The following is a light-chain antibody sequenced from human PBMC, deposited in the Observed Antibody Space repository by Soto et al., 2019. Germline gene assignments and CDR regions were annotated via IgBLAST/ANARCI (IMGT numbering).Light chain of an antibody. J-gene: IGKJ1*01. CDR1: QSVLYSSNNKNY. CDR3: HQYDTTPWT. CDR2: WAY. V-gene: IGKV4-1*01. Sequence: DIVMTQSPDSLAVSLGERATINCKSSQSVLYSSNNKNYLAWYQQKPGQPPKLLIYWAYTRQSGVPDRFSGSGSGTDFPLTISSVQAEDVAVYFCHQYDTTPWTFGQGTKVEIK.